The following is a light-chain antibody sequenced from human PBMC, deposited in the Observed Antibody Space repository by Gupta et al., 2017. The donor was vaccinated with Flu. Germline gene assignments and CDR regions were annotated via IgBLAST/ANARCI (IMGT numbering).Light chain of an antibody. J-gene: IGKJ2*01. CDR3: HQYGSSPYT. V-gene: IGKV3-20*01. Sequence: GQAPRLLIYGASSRATGIPDRFSGSGSGTDFTLTISRLEPEDFAVYYCHQYGSSPYTFGQGTKMEIK. CDR2: GAS.